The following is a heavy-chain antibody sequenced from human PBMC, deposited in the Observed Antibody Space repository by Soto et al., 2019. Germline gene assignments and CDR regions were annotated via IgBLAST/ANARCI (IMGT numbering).Heavy chain of an antibody. Sequence: QVQLVESGGGVVQPGRSLRLSCAASGFTFSSYGMHWVRQAPGKGLEWVAVIWYDGSNKYYADSVKGRFTISRDNSKNTLYLQMNSLRAEDTAVYYCAREPMDTTSLDYWGQGTLVTVSS. D-gene: IGHD5-18*01. J-gene: IGHJ4*02. CDR1: GFTFSSYG. CDR2: IWYDGSNK. V-gene: IGHV3-33*01. CDR3: AREPMDTTSLDY.